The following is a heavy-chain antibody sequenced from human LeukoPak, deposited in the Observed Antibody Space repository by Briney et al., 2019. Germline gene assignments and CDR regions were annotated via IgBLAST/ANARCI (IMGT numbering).Heavy chain of an antibody. CDR1: GFTFSSYS. V-gene: IGHV3-21*01. J-gene: IGHJ5*02. Sequence: GGSLRLSCAASGFTFSSYSMNWVRQAPGKGLEWVSSISSSSSYIYYSDSVKGRFTISRGNAKNSLYLQMNSLRAEDTAVYYCARDFIYCSGGSCYPTWGQGTLVTVSS. D-gene: IGHD2-15*01. CDR3: ARDFIYCSGGSCYPT. CDR2: ISSSSSYI.